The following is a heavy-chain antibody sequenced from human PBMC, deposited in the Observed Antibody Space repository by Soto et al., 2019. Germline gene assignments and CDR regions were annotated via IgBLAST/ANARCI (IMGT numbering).Heavy chain of an antibody. CDR2: IYYSGST. D-gene: IGHD2-21*02. J-gene: IGHJ6*02. V-gene: IGHV4-59*01. Sequence: SETLCLTCPVSDGSIRSYYWSWIRQPPGKGLDWIGYIYYSGSTNYNPSLKSRVTISVDTSKNQFSLKLSSVTAADTAVYYCARADVVVTATDIYYYYGMDVWGQGTTVTVSS. CDR3: ARADVVVTATDIYYYYGMDV. CDR1: DGSIRSYY.